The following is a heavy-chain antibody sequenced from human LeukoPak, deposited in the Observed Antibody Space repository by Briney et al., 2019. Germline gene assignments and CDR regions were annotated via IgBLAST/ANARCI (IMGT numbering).Heavy chain of an antibody. Sequence: GGSLRLSCAASGFTFSSYSMNWVRQAPGKGLEWVSYISTTGTTVYYADSVKGRFTISRDNVKNSLYLQMNSLRDEDTAVYYCARGADYGDYVDFAYWGQGTLVTVSS. J-gene: IGHJ4*02. CDR3: ARGADYGDYVDFAY. V-gene: IGHV3-48*02. CDR2: ISTTGTTV. CDR1: GFTFSSYS. D-gene: IGHD4-17*01.